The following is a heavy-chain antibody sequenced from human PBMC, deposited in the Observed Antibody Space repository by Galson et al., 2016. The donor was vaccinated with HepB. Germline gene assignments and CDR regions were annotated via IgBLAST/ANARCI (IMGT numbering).Heavy chain of an antibody. Sequence: SLRLSCAASGFTFSNYRMYWVRQAPGKGLVWVSRIKTGGSITGYADSVKGRFTISRANGKKTLYLQMNSLRAEDTALYYCAKDHPGSSWEDYYYYGMDVWGQGTTVTVSS. V-gene: IGHV3-74*01. CDR1: GFTFSNYR. CDR2: IKTGGSIT. CDR3: AKDHPGSSWEDYYYYGMDV. D-gene: IGHD6-13*01. J-gene: IGHJ6*02.